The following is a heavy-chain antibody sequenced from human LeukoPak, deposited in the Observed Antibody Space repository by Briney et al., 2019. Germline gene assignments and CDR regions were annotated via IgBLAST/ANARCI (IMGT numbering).Heavy chain of an antibody. CDR1: GYTFSSYG. Sequence: ASVRVSCKASGYTFSSYGITWVRQAPGQGLEWMGWISAYNGNTNYAQKIQDRVTMTTDTYMSTAYMELRRLRADDTAVYYCAREEYVWGSYRDVDYWGQGTLVTVSS. V-gene: IGHV1-18*01. CDR2: ISAYNGNT. CDR3: AREEYVWGSYRDVDY. D-gene: IGHD3-16*02. J-gene: IGHJ4*02.